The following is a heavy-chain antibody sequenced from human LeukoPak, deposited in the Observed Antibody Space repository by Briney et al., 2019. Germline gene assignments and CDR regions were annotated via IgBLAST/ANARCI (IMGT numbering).Heavy chain of an antibody. CDR3: ARKGHDSSGYGYYYYNMDV. Sequence: SVKVSCKASGGTFSSYAISWVRQAPGQGLEWMGGIIPIFGTANYAQKFQGRVTITADKSTSTAYMELSSLRSEDTAVYYCARKGHDSSGYGYYYYNMDVWGKGTTVTISS. J-gene: IGHJ6*03. V-gene: IGHV1-69*06. CDR1: GGTFSSYA. D-gene: IGHD3-22*01. CDR2: IIPIFGTA.